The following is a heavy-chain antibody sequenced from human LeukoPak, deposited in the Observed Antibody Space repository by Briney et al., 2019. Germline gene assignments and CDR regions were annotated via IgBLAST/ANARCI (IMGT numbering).Heavy chain of an antibody. CDR3: AIQRESGYYDSSGYPSGGMDV. D-gene: IGHD3-22*01. Sequence: GESLKISCKGSGYSFTSYWIGWVRQMPGKGLEWMGIIYPGDSDTRYSPSFQGQDTISADKSISTAYLQWSSLKASDTAMYYCAIQRESGYYDSSGYPSGGMDVWGQGTTVTVSS. CDR2: IYPGDSDT. CDR1: GYSFTSYW. V-gene: IGHV5-51*01. J-gene: IGHJ6*02.